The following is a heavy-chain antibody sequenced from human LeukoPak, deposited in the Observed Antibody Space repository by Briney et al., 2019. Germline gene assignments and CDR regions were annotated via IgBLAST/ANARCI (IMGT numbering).Heavy chain of an antibody. D-gene: IGHD3-3*01. Sequence: PSETLSLTCTVSGGSFSSDAYYWGWIRQPPGKGLEWIGSISFNGGSYYNTSLKSRLTISVDTSKSHLSLRLTSVTAADTAVYYCARTVLRFSHYFDYWGQGTLVTVSS. CDR1: GGSFSSDAYY. V-gene: IGHV4-39*02. CDR2: ISFNGGS. J-gene: IGHJ4*02. CDR3: ARTVLRFSHYFDY.